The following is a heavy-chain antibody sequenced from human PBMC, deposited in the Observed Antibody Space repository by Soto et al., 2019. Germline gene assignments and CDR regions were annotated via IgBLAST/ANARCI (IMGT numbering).Heavy chain of an antibody. J-gene: IGHJ4*02. CDR3: ARDLLYNNVVVVTATPLDY. Sequence: QVHLVQSGAEVKKPGASVKVSCQASGYTFDSYGMSWVRQAPGQGLEWMGGISVYNGNTKYAQKSQCRVTMTRDTSTSTAYMEVTSLRPDDTAVYYCARDLLYNNVVVVTATPLDYWGQGTVVIVSS. CDR2: ISVYNGNT. V-gene: IGHV1-18*04. D-gene: IGHD2-15*01. CDR1: GYTFDSYG.